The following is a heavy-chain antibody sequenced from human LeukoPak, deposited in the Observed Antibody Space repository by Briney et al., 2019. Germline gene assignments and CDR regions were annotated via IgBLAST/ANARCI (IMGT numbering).Heavy chain of an antibody. CDR1: GFTFSSYG. D-gene: IGHD1-14*01. J-gene: IGHJ6*02. CDR3: ARDAGYYYYGMDV. V-gene: IGHV3-30*03. CDR2: TSYDGSNE. Sequence: GRSLRLSCAASGFTFSSYGMHWVRQAPGKGLEWVAVTSYDGSNEYYADSVKGRFTISRDNSKNTLYLQMNSLRPEDTAVYYCARDAGYYYYGMDVWGQGTTVTVSS.